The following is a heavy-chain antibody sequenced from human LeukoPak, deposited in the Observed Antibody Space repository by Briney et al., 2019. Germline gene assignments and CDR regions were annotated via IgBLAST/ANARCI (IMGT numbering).Heavy chain of an antibody. CDR3: ARGRGGRSSGWFGRRPPRPDEYFQH. CDR1: GFTVSGNY. Sequence: GGSLRLSCAAFGFTVSGNYMSWVRQAPGKGLEWVSIIYPDGTKYYADSVRGRVTISRDTSKNTVSLQMHSLRAEDTAIYYCARGRGGRSSGWFGRRPPRPDEYFQHWGQGTLVTVSS. CDR2: IYPDGTK. V-gene: IGHV3-53*01. J-gene: IGHJ1*01. D-gene: IGHD6-19*01.